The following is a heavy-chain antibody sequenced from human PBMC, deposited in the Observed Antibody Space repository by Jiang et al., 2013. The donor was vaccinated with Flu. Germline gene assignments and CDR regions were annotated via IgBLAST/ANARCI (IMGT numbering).Heavy chain of an antibody. J-gene: IGHJ6*03. CDR3: AAAPHYQLEGHQFYSYYYMDV. CDR1: GYTFIANY. CDR2: INPNSGGT. V-gene: IGHV1-2*06. D-gene: IGHD2-2*01. Sequence: SGAEVKKPGASVKVSCKTSGYTFIANYIHWVRQAPGQGLEWMGRINPNSGGTNYAQKFQGRVTMTRDTSTSTAYMELSSLRSEDTAVYYCAAAPHYQLEGHQFYSYYYMDVWGKGTTVTVSS.